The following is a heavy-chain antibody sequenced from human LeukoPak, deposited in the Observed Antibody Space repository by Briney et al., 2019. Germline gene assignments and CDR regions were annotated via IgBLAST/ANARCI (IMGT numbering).Heavy chain of an antibody. CDR2: INHSGST. V-gene: IGHV4-34*01. CDR1: GGSFSGYY. Sequence: SETLSLTCAVDGGSFSGYYWSWIRQPPGKGLEWIGEINHSGSTNYNPSLKSRVTISVDTSKNQFSLKLSSVTAADTAVYYCARQRMVRGVIDYWGQGTLVTVSS. D-gene: IGHD3-10*01. CDR3: ARQRMVRGVIDY. J-gene: IGHJ4*02.